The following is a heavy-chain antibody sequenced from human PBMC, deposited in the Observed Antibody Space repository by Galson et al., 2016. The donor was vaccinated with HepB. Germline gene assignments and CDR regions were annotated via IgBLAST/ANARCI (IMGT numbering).Heavy chain of an antibody. CDR1: GFTVSSNY. D-gene: IGHD2-8*01. CDR2: VFYRGDT. Sequence: LRLSCAASGFTVSSNYMSWVRQAPGKGLEWIGSVFYRGDTRYNPPLNSRVTISVDTSKNQFFLMLRSVTAADTAVYYCARGCTDGVCNDYGMDVWGQGTTVTVSS. J-gene: IGHJ6*02. V-gene: IGHV4-59*05. CDR3: ARGCTDGVCNDYGMDV.